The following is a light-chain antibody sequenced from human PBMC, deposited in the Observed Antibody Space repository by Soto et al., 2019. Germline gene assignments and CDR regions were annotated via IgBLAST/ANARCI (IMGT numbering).Light chain of an antibody. Sequence: EIVMTQSPATLSVSPGETATLSCRASQSIGSDLAWYQQKPGQAPRLIVYGAFNRATGIPARFSGSGSGTDFTLTISSLEPEDSAVYYCQQRNVWPPVTFGQGTRLEIK. J-gene: IGKJ5*01. V-gene: IGKV3-11*01. CDR3: QQRNVWPPVT. CDR2: GAF. CDR1: QSIGSD.